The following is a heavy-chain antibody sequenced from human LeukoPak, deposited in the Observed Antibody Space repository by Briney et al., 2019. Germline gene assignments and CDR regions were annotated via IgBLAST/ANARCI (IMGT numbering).Heavy chain of an antibody. V-gene: IGHV3-23*01. J-gene: IGHJ4*02. Sequence: GGSLRLSCAASGFTFPTYAMIWVRQAPGKGLDWVSAIDNSGLNTFYTDSVKGRFTISRDNSKNTLYLQMNSLRAEDTAVYYCAKDLGYYGSGSYYNQWLFDYWGQGTLVTVSS. D-gene: IGHD3-10*01. CDR2: IDNSGLNT. CDR1: GFTFPTYA. CDR3: AKDLGYYGSGSYYNQWLFDY.